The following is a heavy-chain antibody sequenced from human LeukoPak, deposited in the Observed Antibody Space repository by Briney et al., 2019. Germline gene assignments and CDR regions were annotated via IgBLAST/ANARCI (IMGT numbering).Heavy chain of an antibody. CDR1: GFTFNTYW. Sequence: GGSLRLSCAASGFTFNTYWMHWVRQAPGKGLVWVARVNREGTTTAYADSVKGRFTISRDSAKSTLYLQMNNLRAEDTAVYYCARDSDWILFDYWGQGTLVTVSS. CDR2: VNREGTTT. J-gene: IGHJ4*02. D-gene: IGHD3-9*01. CDR3: ARDSDWILFDY. V-gene: IGHV3-74*03.